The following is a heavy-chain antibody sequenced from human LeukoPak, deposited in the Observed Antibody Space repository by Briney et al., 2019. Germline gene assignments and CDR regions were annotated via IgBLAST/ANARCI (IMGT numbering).Heavy chain of an antibody. V-gene: IGHV4-30-2*01. Sequence: SETLSLTCAVSGGSITSGGYSWRWIRQPPGKGLEWIGYIYHSGSTYYNPSLKSRVTISVDRSKNQFSLKLSSVTAADTAVYYCARETTVYDWFDPWGQGTLVTVSS. CDR3: ARETTVYDWFDP. CDR2: IYHSGST. CDR1: GGSITSGGYS. D-gene: IGHD4-17*01. J-gene: IGHJ5*02.